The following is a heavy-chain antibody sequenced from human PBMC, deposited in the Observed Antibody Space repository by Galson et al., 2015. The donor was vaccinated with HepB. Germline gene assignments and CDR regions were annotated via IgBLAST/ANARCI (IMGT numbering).Heavy chain of an antibody. V-gene: IGHV3-48*04. CDR3: ARDLTGYSSTWRRYWFFDL. D-gene: IGHD6-13*01. Sequence: SLRLSCAASGFTFSSYSMNWVRQAPGKGLEWVLFISSSSTTIYYADSLQGRFTISRDDAKNPLYLQMNSLRAEDTAVYYCARDLTGYSSTWRRYWFFDLWGRGTLVTVSS. J-gene: IGHJ2*01. CDR2: ISSSSTTI. CDR1: GFTFSSYS.